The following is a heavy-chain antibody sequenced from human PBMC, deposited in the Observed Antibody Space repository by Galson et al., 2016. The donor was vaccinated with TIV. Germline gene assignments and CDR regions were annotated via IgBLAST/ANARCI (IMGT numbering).Heavy chain of an antibody. J-gene: IGHJ4*02. Sequence: QSGAEVKIPGASVKVSCQASGYTFSNFAITWVRQAPGQGLEWMGYMSAYSGDPNYAQEFQGRVTITTDTSTSTAYMELRNLRFDDTAVYYCARYSSTSSRRFDYWGQGTLVTVSA. CDR1: GYTFSNFA. V-gene: IGHV1-18*01. D-gene: IGHD6-6*01. CDR3: ARYSSTSSRRFDY. CDR2: MSAYSGDP.